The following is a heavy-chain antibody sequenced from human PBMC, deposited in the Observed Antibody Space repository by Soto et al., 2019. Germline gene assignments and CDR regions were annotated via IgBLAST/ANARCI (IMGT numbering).Heavy chain of an antibody. V-gene: IGHV3-48*01. Sequence: PGGSLRRSCAASGFSFSSYSMNWVRQTTGKGVEWVSYISNSGSTIDYADSVKGRFTISRDNAKNLLYLQMNSLRAEDTAVYYCAREPTYYSYYMDVWGKGTTVTVSS. J-gene: IGHJ6*03. CDR3: AREPTYYSYYMDV. CDR1: GFSFSSYS. CDR2: ISNSGSTI. D-gene: IGHD4-4*01.